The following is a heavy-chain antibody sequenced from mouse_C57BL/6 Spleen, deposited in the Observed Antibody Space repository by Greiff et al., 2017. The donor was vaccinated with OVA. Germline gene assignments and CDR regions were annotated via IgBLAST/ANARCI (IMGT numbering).Heavy chain of an antibody. CDR3: ARNFYDGYSWFAY. CDR2: LWSGGST. V-gene: IGHV2-2*01. CDR1: GFSLTSYG. D-gene: IGHD2-3*01. Sequence: QVQLQQSGPGLVQPSQRLSITCTVSGFSLTSYGVHWVRQSPGKGLEWLGVLWSGGSTDYNAAFISRLSISKDNSKSQVFFQMNSLQADDTAIYYCARNFYDGYSWFAYWGQGTLVTVSA. J-gene: IGHJ3*01.